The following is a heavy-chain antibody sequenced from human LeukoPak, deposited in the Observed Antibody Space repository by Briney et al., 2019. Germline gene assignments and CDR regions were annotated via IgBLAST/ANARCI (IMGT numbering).Heavy chain of an antibody. CDR3: ARDDYDILTGYAY. J-gene: IGHJ4*02. CDR1: GFTFSSYS. CDR2: ISSSSSYI. V-gene: IGHV3-21*01. D-gene: IGHD3-9*01. Sequence: PGGSLRLSCAASGFTFSSYSVNWVRQAPGKGLEWVSSISSSSSYIYYADSVKGRFTISRDNAKNSLYLQMNSLRAEDTAVYYCARDDYDILTGYAYWGQGTLVTVSS.